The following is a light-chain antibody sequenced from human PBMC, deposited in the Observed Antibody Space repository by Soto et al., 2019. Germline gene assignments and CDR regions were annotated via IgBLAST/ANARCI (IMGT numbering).Light chain of an antibody. CDR2: AAS. CDR3: QKYDGAPRT. J-gene: IGKJ1*01. V-gene: IGKV1-27*01. CDR1: QGISIY. Sequence: DIPMTQSPSSLSASVGDRVTITCRASQGISIYLAWYQQKPGKVPKLLIYAASTLQSGVPSRFSGSGSGTDFTLTISSLQPEDVATYYCQKYDGAPRTFGQGTKVEIK.